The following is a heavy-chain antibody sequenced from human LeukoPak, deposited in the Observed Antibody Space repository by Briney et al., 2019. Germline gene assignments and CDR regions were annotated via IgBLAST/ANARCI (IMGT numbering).Heavy chain of an antibody. Sequence: PSETLSLTCDVYGGSFSGCYWSWIRQPPGKGLEWIGEINHRGSTNYNPSLKSRVTISVDTSKNQFSLKLTSVTAADAAVYYCARGGLVVATDYWGQGTLVTVSS. D-gene: IGHD3-22*01. CDR1: GGSFSGCY. CDR2: INHRGST. CDR3: ARGGLVVATDY. V-gene: IGHV4-34*01. J-gene: IGHJ4*02.